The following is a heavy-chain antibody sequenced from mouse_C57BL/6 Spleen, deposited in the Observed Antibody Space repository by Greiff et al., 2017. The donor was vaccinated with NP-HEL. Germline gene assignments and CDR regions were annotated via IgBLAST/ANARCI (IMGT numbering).Heavy chain of an antibody. D-gene: IGHD2-5*01. CDR1: GYTFTSYW. CDR2: IYPSDSET. J-gene: IGHJ4*01. CDR3: ARGHYSNFYAMDY. Sequence: QVQLQQPGAELVRPGSSVKLSCKASGYTFTSYWMDWVKQRPGQGLEWIGNIYPSDSETHYNQKFKDKATLTVDKSSSTAYMQLSSLTSEDSAVYYCARGHYSNFYAMDYWGQGTSVTVSS. V-gene: IGHV1-61*01.